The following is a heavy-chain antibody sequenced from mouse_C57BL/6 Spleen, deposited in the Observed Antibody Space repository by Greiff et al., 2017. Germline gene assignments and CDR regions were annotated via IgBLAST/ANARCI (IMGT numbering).Heavy chain of an antibody. D-gene: IGHD2-3*01. CDR2: FHPYNDDT. J-gene: IGHJ4*01. V-gene: IGHV1-47*01. CDR3: ARGGLLEDYAMDY. CDR1: GYTFTTYP. Sequence: VQLQQSGAELVKPGASVKMSCKASGYTFTTYPIEWMKQNHGKSLEWIGNFHPYNDDTKYNEKFKGKATLTVEKSSSTVYLELGRLTSDDSAVYYCARGGLLEDYAMDYWGQGTSVTVSS.